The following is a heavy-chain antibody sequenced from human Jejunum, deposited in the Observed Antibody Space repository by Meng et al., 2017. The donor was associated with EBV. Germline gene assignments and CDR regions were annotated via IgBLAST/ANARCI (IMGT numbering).Heavy chain of an antibody. CDR1: GGPLTDNH. J-gene: IGHJ4*02. CDR2: ISYTGRV. Sequence: QVQLQESGPGLVKPSGXLSLTCAVSGGPLTDNHWTWIRQPPGKGLEWIGYISYTGRVNYNPSLKSRVTISIDTSRNQFSLRLTSVTAADTAVYYCARGKVTFDYWGKGTLGTVSS. CDR3: ARGKVTFDY. D-gene: IGHD2-21*02. V-gene: IGHV4-59*01.